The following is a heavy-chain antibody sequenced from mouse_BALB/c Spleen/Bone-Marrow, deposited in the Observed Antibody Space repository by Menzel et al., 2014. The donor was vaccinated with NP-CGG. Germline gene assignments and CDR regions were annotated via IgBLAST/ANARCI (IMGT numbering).Heavy chain of an antibody. CDR1: GFTFSSFG. D-gene: IGHD2-14*01. J-gene: IGHJ2*01. Sequence: DVHLVESGGGLVQPGGSRKLSCAASGFTFSSFGMHWVRQAPEKGLEWVAYISSGSSTIYYADTVKGRFTISRDNPKNTLFLQMTSLRSEDTAMYYCARDVPLYDVGYFDYWGQGTPLTVSS. CDR2: ISSGSSTI. CDR3: ARDVPLYDVGYFDY. V-gene: IGHV5-17*02.